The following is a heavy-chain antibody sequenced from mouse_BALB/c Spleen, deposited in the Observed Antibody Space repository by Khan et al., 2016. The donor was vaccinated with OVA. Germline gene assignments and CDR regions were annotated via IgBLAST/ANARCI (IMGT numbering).Heavy chain of an antibody. CDR1: GFTFSNYG. V-gene: IGHV5-6*01. J-gene: IGHJ4*01. D-gene: IGHD1-1*01. Sequence: EVQLLETGGDLVKPGGSLKLSCAAAGFTFSNYGMSWVSQTPVKRLEWVAIISTSGSYTYYPDSVKGRFTISSDNAQNTLYLQMSSLKSEDTAIYYCASYLYGISYDYYAMDYWGQGTSVTVSS. CDR2: ISTSGSYT. CDR3: ASYLYGISYDYYAMDY.